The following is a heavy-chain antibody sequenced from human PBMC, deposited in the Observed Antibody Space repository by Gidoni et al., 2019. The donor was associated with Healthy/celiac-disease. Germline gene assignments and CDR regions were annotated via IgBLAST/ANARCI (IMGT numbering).Heavy chain of an antibody. D-gene: IGHD2-15*01. J-gene: IGHJ4*02. CDR3: ARILGPLDY. CDR1: GYTFTSYA. CDR2: IHTNTENP. Sequence: QVQLVQSGSYLKKPGASVKVSFKASGYTFTSYAMNWVRQAPGPGLEWMGWIHTNTENPTYAQGFTGRFVFYLDTSGSTAYLKIRSLKAEDTAVYYCARILGPLDYWGQGTLVSVSS. V-gene: IGHV7-4-1*02.